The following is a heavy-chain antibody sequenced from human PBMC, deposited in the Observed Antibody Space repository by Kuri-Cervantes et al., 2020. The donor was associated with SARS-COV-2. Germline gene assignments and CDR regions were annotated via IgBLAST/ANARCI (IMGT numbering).Heavy chain of an antibody. CDR1: GYTFSSNA. CDR2: IDAGDT. D-gene: IGHD3-22*01. CDR3: ARDPTPSRYNYYDSSGHGYYGMDV. V-gene: IGHV1-3*01. J-gene: IGHJ6*02. Sequence: ASVKVSCKASGYTFSSNAIHWVRQAPGQRLEWMGWIDAGDTKYSQKFQGRFTMTWDTSASTAYMELSSLRSEDTAVYYCARDPTPSRYNYYDSSGHGYYGMDVWGQGTTVTVSS.